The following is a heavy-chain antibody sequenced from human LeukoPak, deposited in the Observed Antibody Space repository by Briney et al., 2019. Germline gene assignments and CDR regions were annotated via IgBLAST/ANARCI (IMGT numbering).Heavy chain of an antibody. CDR1: GDSVSSDSYY. CDR2: IDYSGST. J-gene: IGHJ5*02. V-gene: IGHV4-61*01. D-gene: IGHD1-26*01. CDR3: ARRKGARGGWFDP. Sequence: SETLSLTCTVSGDSVSSDSYYWSWIRQPPGKGLEWIAYIDYSGSTKYNPSLKSRVTITLDTSKNQFSLKLSSVTAADTAVYYCARRKGARGGWFDPWGQGTLVTVSS.